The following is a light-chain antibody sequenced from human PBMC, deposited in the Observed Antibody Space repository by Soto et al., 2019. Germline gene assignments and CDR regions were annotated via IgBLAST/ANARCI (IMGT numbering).Light chain of an antibody. J-gene: IGKJ2*01. Sequence: DIQMTQSPSSVSASVGDRVTITCRASQGINNWLAWYQVKPGKAPKLLIYAASNLQSGVPSRFSGSGSGTDFTLTISSLQPEDFATYYGQQANSFPYTFGQGTKLEIK. CDR1: QGINNW. V-gene: IGKV1-12*01. CDR3: QQANSFPYT. CDR2: AAS.